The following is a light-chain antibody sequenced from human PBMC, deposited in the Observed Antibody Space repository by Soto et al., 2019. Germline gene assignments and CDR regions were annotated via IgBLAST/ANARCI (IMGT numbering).Light chain of an antibody. V-gene: IGKV1-33*01. CDR2: DAS. Sequence: DIQMTQSPSALSASVGDRVTITCQASQDICNYLNWYQQKPGKAPKLLISDASNLEVGVPLRFSGSGSGTHFTVTINSLQTEDIATYYCQQYDVLPLSFGPGTKVDIK. CDR1: QDICNY. CDR3: QQYDVLPLS. J-gene: IGKJ3*01.